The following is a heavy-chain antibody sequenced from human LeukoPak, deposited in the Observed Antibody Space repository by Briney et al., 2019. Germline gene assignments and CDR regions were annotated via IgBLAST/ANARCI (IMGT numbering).Heavy chain of an antibody. D-gene: IGHD2-2*01. V-gene: IGHV1-18*01. J-gene: IGHJ6*02. Sequence: GASVKVSCKASGYTFTSYGISWVRQAPGQGLEWMGWISAYNGNTNYAQKLQGRVTMTTDTSTSTAYMELRSLRSDDTAVYYCARDTCSSTSCYPNYYYGMDVWGQGTTVTVSS. CDR3: ARDTCSSTSCYPNYYYGMDV. CDR1: GYTFTSYG. CDR2: ISAYNGNT.